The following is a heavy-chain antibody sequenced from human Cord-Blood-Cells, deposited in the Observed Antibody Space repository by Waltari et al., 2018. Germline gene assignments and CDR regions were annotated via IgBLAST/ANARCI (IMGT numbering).Heavy chain of an antibody. CDR1: GFTFDDYA. Sequence: EVQLVESGGGLVQPGRSLRLSCAASGFTFDDYAMHWVRHAPGKGLEWVSGISWNSGSIGYADSVKGRFTISRDNAKNSLYLQMNSLRAEDTALYYCAKGGMITFGGVIDYWGQGTLVTVSS. J-gene: IGHJ4*02. CDR2: ISWNSGSI. CDR3: AKGGMITFGGVIDY. V-gene: IGHV3-9*01. D-gene: IGHD3-16*02.